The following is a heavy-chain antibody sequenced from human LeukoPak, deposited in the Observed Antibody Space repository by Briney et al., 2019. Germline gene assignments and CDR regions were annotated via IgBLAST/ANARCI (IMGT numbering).Heavy chain of an antibody. D-gene: IGHD3-10*01. CDR2: ISSSSSYI. CDR1: GFPFSSYR. J-gene: IGHJ4*02. Sequence: PGGALGLSCAASGFPFSSYRMNWGRQAPGEGLGWVSSISSSSSYIYYADSVKGRFTISRDNAKNSLYLQMNSLRVEDTAVYYCASVLWFGGIFFDYWGQGTLVTVSS. V-gene: IGHV3-21*04. CDR3: ASVLWFGGIFFDY.